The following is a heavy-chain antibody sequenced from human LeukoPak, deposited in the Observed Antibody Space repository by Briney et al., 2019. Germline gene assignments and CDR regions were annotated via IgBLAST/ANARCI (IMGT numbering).Heavy chain of an antibody. CDR1: GFTFSSYA. CDR2: INSDGSST. J-gene: IGHJ3*02. CDR3: ARGSNYFDAFDI. V-gene: IGHV3-74*01. Sequence: GGSLRLSCAASGFTFSSYAMSWVRQAPGKGLVWVSRINSDGSSTSYADSVKGRFTISRDNAKNTLYLQMNSLRAEDTAVYYCARGSNYFDAFDIWGQGTMVTVSS. D-gene: IGHD4-11*01.